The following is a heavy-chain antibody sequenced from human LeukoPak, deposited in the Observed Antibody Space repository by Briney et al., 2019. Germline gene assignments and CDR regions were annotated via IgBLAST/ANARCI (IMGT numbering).Heavy chain of an antibody. CDR3: AKGSAASRPYYFDY. Sequence: GGSLRLSCAASRFTFSHYAMIWVRQAPGKGLEWVSAITDSGGDTYSSDSVKGRFTISRDNSKNTLYLQMNSLRSDDTAVYYCAKGSAASRPYYFDYWGQGALVTVSS. D-gene: IGHD6-6*01. CDR1: RFTFSHYA. V-gene: IGHV3-23*01. CDR2: ITDSGGDT. J-gene: IGHJ4*02.